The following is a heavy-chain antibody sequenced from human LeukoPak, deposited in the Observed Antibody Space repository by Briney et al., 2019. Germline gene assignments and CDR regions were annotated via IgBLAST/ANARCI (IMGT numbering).Heavy chain of an antibody. V-gene: IGHV4-59*01. CDR3: ARQTALVGYASGLGFNY. CDR2: IYGSGST. J-gene: IGHJ4*02. CDR1: GASISSWY. Sequence: SETLSLTCTVSGASISSWYWSWIRQHPGKGLEWIGDIYGSGSTNYNPSLKSRVTMSADTSKNQFSLKLSSVTAADTAVYYCARQTALVGYASGLGFNYWGQGTLVTVSS. D-gene: IGHD2-2*01.